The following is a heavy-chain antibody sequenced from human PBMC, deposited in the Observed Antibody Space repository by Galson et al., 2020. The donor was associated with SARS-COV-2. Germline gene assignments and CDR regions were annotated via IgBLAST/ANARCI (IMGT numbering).Heavy chain of an antibody. D-gene: IGHD3-3*01. V-gene: IGHV3-23*01. CDR2: ISGTGGST. CDR1: GFTFRSYA. J-gene: IGHJ3*02. Sequence: GESLKISCAASGFTFRSYAMSWVRQAPGKGLEWVSGISGTGGSTYYADSVKGRFTISRDNSKNTLSLQMNSLRAEDTAVYYCAKDNYDFWSGYYTRDDAVDIWGQGTMVTVSA. CDR3: AKDNYDFWSGYYTRDDAVDI.